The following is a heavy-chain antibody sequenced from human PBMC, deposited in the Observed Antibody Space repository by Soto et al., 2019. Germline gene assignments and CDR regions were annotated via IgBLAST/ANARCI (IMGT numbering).Heavy chain of an antibody. V-gene: IGHV4-61*01. D-gene: IGHD3-10*01. J-gene: IGHJ6*02. CDR2: IFYIGST. CDR1: GGSVSSGSYY. CDR3: ARERHGSGSYSLYDYGIDV. Sequence: QVQLQASGPGVVKPSETLSLTCTVSGGSVSSGSYYWSWIRQPPGKGLEWIGYIFYIGSTNSNPPLMSRVTISVDTSKNQFSLRLSSVTAADTAVYYCARERHGSGSYSLYDYGIDVWGQGTTVTVSS.